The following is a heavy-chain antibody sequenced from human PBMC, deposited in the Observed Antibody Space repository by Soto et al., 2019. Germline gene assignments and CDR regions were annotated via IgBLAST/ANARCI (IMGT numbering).Heavy chain of an antibody. Sequence: QVQLQESGPGLVKPSETLSLTCTVSGGSISSYYWSLIRQPPGKGLEWIGYIYYSGSTNYNPSLKSRVTISIDTSKNQFSLTVSSVTAADTAVYFCARGPRVTPYSYDSSGYYLDYWGQGTLVTVSS. CDR1: GGSISSYY. D-gene: IGHD3-22*01. CDR2: IYYSGST. CDR3: ARGPRVTPYSYDSSGYYLDY. V-gene: IGHV4-59*01. J-gene: IGHJ4*02.